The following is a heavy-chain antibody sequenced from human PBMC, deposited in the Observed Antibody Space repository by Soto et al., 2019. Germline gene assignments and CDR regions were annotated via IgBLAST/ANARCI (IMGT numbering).Heavy chain of an antibody. D-gene: IGHD3-22*01. J-gene: IGHJ6*02. CDR3: ASGTYYYDSSGYYYYYYGMDV. CDR1: GGTFSSYA. V-gene: IGHV1-69*12. Sequence: QVQLVQSGAEVKKPGSSVKVSCKASGGTFSSYAISWVRQAPGQGLEWMGGIIPIFGTANYAQKFQGRVTITADESTSTAYMELSSLRSEDTAVYYCASGTYYYDSSGYYYYYYGMDVWGQGTTVTVSS. CDR2: IIPIFGTA.